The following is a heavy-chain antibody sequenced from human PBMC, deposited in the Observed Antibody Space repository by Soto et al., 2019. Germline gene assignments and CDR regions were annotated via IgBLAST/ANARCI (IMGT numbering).Heavy chain of an antibody. J-gene: IGHJ5*02. CDR3: ARNYDFWVLDP. Sequence: QVQLVQSGAEVKKPGASVKVSCKASGYTFTSYDINWVRQATGQGLEWMGWMNPNSGDTGYARKFKGXXTXTXXTPISTAYMELRSLRSEDTAVYYCARNYDFWVLDPWGQGTLVTVSS. CDR1: GYTFTSYD. V-gene: IGHV1-8*01. CDR2: MNPNSGDT. D-gene: IGHD3-3*01.